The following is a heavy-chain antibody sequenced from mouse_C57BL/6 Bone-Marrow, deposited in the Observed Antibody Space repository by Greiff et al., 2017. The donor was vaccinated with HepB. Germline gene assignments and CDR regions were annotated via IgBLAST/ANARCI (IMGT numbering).Heavy chain of an antibody. V-gene: IGHV5-17*01. D-gene: IGHD1-1*01. CDR3: ASRYYYGSSY. Sequence: EVQVVESGGGLVKPGGSLKLSCAASGFTFSDYGMHWVRQAPEKGLEWVAYISSGSSTIYYADTVKGRFTISRDNAKNTLFLQMTSLRSEDTAMYYCASRYYYGSSYWGQGTLVTVSA. CDR2: ISSGSSTI. CDR1: GFTFSDYG. J-gene: IGHJ3*01.